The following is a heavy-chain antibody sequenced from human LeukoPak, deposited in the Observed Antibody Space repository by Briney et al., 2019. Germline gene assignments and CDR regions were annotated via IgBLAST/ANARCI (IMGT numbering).Heavy chain of an antibody. CDR3: ARSLAAGSYGLYYFDY. CDR1: GGSISSSNW. J-gene: IGHJ4*02. Sequence: PSETLSLTCAVSGGSISSSNWWSWVRQPPGKGLEWIGEIYHSGSTNYNPSLKSRVTISVDKSKNQFSLKLSSVTAADTAVYYCARSLAAGSYGLYYFDYWGQGTLVTVSS. D-gene: IGHD6-13*01. CDR2: IYHSGST. V-gene: IGHV4-4*02.